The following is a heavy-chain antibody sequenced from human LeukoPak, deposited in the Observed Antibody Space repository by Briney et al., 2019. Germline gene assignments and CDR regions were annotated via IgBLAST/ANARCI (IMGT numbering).Heavy chain of an antibody. CDR3: AREGGEDYYDSSGYRGWYFDL. CDR1: GYTFTSYC. V-gene: IGHV1-46*01. Sequence: ASVKVSCKASGYTFTSYCMHWVRQAPGQGLEWMGIINPSGGSTSYAQKFQGRVTMTRDTSTSTVYMELSSLRSEDTAVYYCAREGGEDYYDSSGYRGWYFDLWGRGTLVTVSS. CDR2: INPSGGST. J-gene: IGHJ2*01. D-gene: IGHD3-22*01.